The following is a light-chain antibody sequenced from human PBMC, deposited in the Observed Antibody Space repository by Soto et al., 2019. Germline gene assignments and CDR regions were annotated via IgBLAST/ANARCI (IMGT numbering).Light chain of an antibody. CDR1: QSVSSY. Sequence: EIVLTQSPATLSLSPGERATLSCRASQSVSSYLAWYQQKPGQAPRLLIYDASTRAPGIPARFSGRGSGADFTLTISSLQSEDFAVYYCQQYDNWPPITFGQGTRLEIK. V-gene: IGKV3-11*01. CDR2: DAS. J-gene: IGKJ5*01. CDR3: QQYDNWPPIT.